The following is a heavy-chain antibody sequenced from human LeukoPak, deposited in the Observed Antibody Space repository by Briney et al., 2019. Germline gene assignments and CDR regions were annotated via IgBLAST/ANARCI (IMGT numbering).Heavy chain of an antibody. CDR1: GGSFSGYY. CDR3: ARGLELGYCSGASCYIWFDP. Sequence: SETLSLTCVVSGGSFSGYYWSWIRQPPGKGLEWIGEINHGGRTNYSPPLKSRVTISVDTSKNQFSLNLSSVTAADTAVYYCARGLELGYCSGASCYIWFDPWGQGTLVTVSS. CDR2: INHGGRT. J-gene: IGHJ5*02. V-gene: IGHV4-34*01. D-gene: IGHD2-2*02.